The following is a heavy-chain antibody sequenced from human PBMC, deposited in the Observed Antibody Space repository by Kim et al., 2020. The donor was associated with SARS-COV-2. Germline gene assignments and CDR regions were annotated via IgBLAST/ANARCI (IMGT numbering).Heavy chain of an antibody. J-gene: IGHJ6*02. CDR3: ARSLSGQQQLVPDDYYYYYGMDV. Sequence: SETLSLTCTVSGGSVSSGSYYWSWIRQPPGKGLEWIGYIYYSGSTNYNPSLKSRVTISVDTSKNQFSLKLSSVTAADTAVYYCARSLSGQQQLVPDDYYYYYGMDVWGQGTTVTVSS. CDR1: GGSVSSGSYY. D-gene: IGHD6-13*01. V-gene: IGHV4-61*01. CDR2: IYYSGST.